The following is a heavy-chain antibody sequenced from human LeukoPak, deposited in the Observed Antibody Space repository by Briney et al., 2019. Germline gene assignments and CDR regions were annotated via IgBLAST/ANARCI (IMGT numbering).Heavy chain of an antibody. D-gene: IGHD1-26*01. J-gene: IGHJ4*02. V-gene: IGHV3-72*01. Sequence: GGSLRLSCAASGFTFSDHYMDWVRQAPGKGLEWVGRTRNKVNSYTTEYAASVKGRFTISRDDSKNSLYPQMNSLKTEDTAVYYCARGPPGISYPLDHWGQGTLVTVSS. CDR1: GFTFSDHY. CDR3: ARGPPGISYPLDH. CDR2: TRNKVNSYTT.